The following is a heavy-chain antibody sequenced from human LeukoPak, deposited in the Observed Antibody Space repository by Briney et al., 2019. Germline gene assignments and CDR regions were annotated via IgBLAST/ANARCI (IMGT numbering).Heavy chain of an antibody. CDR3: AKAHSSSSLADAFDI. CDR1: GFTFDDYA. Sequence: GGSLRLSCAASGFTFDDYAMHWVRQAPGKGLEWVSGISWNSGSIGYADSVKGRFTISRDNAKNSLYLQMNSLRAEDTALYYCAKAHSSSSLADAFDIWGQGTMFTVSS. D-gene: IGHD6-6*01. V-gene: IGHV3-9*01. J-gene: IGHJ3*02. CDR2: ISWNSGSI.